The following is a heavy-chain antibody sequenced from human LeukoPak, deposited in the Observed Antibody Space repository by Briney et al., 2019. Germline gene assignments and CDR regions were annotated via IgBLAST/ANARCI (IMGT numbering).Heavy chain of an antibody. CDR2: ISWNSGSI. CDR1: GFTFDDYD. D-gene: IGHD3-16*02. J-gene: IGHJ5*02. V-gene: IGHV3-9*01. CDR3: AEDIERLGELSS. Sequence: GGSLRLSCAASGFTFDDYDMSWVRQAPGKGLEWVSGISWNSGSIGYADSVKGRFTISRDNAKNSLYLQMNSLRAEDTALYYCAEDIERLGELSSWGQGTLVTVSS.